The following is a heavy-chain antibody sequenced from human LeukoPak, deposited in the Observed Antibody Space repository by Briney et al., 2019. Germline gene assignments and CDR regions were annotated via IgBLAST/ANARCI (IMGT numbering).Heavy chain of an antibody. D-gene: IGHD2-8*01. J-gene: IGHJ6*03. V-gene: IGHV1-2*02. Sequence: ASVKVSCKASGYTFTGYYMHWVRQAPGQGLEWMGWINPNSGGTNYAQKLQGRVTMTTDTSTSTAYMELRSLRSDDTAVYYCARVVGEMVYAIPIYYYYYYMDVWGKGTTVTVSS. CDR3: ARVVGEMVYAIPIYYYYYYMDV. CDR1: GYTFTGYY. CDR2: INPNSGGT.